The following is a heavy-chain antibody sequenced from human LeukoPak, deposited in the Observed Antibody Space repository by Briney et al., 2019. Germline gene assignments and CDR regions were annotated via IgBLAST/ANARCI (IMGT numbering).Heavy chain of an antibody. CDR3: ARAFLWFGESFYDAYDI. Sequence: ASVKVSCKGSGYTFTGSYMHWVRQAPGQGLEWMGWINPNSGGTNYAQKFRGRVTMTRDTSISTAYMELSRLRSDDTAIYYCARAFLWFGESFYDAYDIWGQGTMVIVSS. D-gene: IGHD3-10*01. V-gene: IGHV1-2*02. J-gene: IGHJ3*02. CDR1: GYTFTGSY. CDR2: INPNSGGT.